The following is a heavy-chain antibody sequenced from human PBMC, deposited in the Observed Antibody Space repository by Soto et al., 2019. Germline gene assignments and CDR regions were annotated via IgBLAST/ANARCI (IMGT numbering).Heavy chain of an antibody. D-gene: IGHD4-17*01. J-gene: IGHJ2*01. CDR2: IYSGGST. Sequence: GESLKISCAASGFTVSSNYMSWVRQAPGKGLEWVSVIYSGGSTYYADSVKGRFTISRHNSKNTLYLQMNSLRAEDTAVYYCATPTVTTSWYFDLWGRGTLVTVSS. CDR1: GFTVSSNY. V-gene: IGHV3-53*04. CDR3: ATPTVTTSWYFDL.